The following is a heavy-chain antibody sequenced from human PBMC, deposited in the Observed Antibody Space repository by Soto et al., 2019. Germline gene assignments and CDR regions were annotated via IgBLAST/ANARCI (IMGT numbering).Heavy chain of an antibody. CDR2: INPSGGST. V-gene: IGHV1-46*01. CDR1: GYTFTSYY. J-gene: IGHJ6*02. Sequence: ASVKVSCKASGYTFTSYYMHWVRQAPGQGLEWMGIINPSGGSTSYAQKFQGRVTMTRDTSTSTVYMELSSLRSEDTAVYYCARAGVVQLWLYEYYYYGMDVWGQGTTVTVSS. CDR3: ARAGVVQLWLYEYYYYGMDV. D-gene: IGHD5-18*01.